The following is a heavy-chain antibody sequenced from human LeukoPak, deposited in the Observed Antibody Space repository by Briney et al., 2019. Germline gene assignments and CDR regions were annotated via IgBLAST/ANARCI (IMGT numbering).Heavy chain of an antibody. Sequence: SETLSLTCTVSGGSVSSDSFYWSWIRQPPGKGLEWIGYVYYSGRNKYNPSLQSRVTISVDRSKNHFSLKLTSVTAADTAVYYCVRETATYYYDSTGYYRQTEAFDIWGQGTMVTVSS. CDR1: GGSVSSDSFY. D-gene: IGHD3-22*01. CDR3: VRETATYYYDSTGYYRQTEAFDI. V-gene: IGHV4-61*01. J-gene: IGHJ3*02. CDR2: VYYSGRN.